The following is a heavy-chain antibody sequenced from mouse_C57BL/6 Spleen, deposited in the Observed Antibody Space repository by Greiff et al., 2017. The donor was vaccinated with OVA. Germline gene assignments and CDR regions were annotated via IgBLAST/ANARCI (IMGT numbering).Heavy chain of an antibody. D-gene: IGHD1-1*02. Sequence: QVQLQQSGAELVRPGASVTLSCKASGYTFTDYEMHWVKQTPVHGLEWIGAIDPETGGTAYNQKFKGKAILTADKSSSTAYMELRSLTSEDSAVYYCTRRGRGSYEFAYWGQGTLVTVSA. CDR1: GYTFTDYE. V-gene: IGHV1-15*01. CDR3: TRRGRGSYEFAY. CDR2: IDPETGGT. J-gene: IGHJ3*01.